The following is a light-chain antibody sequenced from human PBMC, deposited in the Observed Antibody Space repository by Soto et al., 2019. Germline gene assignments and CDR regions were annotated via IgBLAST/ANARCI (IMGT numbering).Light chain of an antibody. CDR1: QSVSRF. CDR3: QQYNSWPLT. V-gene: IGKV3-11*01. CDR2: DAS. J-gene: IGKJ4*01. Sequence: EIVLTQSPAPLSLSPGERSTLSGRASQSVSRFLAWSQKKPGPAPRLLIYDASNRATGIPARFSGSGSGTDFTLTISSLQSEDVAVYYCQQYNSWPLTFGGGTKVDIK.